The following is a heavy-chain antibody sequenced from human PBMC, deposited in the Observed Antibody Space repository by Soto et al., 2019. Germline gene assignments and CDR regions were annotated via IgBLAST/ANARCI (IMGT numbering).Heavy chain of an antibody. J-gene: IGHJ4*02. V-gene: IGHV4-39*01. CDR2: IYYSGST. CDR1: GGSISSSSYS. D-gene: IGHD3-10*01. Sequence: QLQLQESGPGLVKPSETLSLICTVSGGSISSSSYSWGWIRQPPGKGLEWIGTIYYSGSTYYHPSIETRVTISIDTYKNQFSLRLNSVTAADTAVYYCARLTYYYGSGTYPDYWGQGTLVTVSS. CDR3: ARLTYYYGSGTYPDY.